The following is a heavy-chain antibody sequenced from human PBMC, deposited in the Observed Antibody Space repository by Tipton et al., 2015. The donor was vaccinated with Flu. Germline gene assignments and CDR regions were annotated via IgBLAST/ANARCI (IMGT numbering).Heavy chain of an antibody. CDR1: GGSISTSY. J-gene: IGHJ3*02. Sequence: TLSLTCTVSGGSISTSYWSWIRRPAGKGLEWIGRISTSGSTNYNASLESRVTMSRDTSKNHFSLRLSSATAADTALYYCTRDLRGYSGYTGGDAFDMWGQGIMVIVSS. CDR2: ISTSGST. V-gene: IGHV4-4*07. CDR3: TRDLRGYSGYTGGDAFDM. D-gene: IGHD5-12*01.